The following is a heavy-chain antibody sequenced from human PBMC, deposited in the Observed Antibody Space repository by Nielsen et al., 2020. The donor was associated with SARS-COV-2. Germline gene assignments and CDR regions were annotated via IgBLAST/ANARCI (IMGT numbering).Heavy chain of an antibody. J-gene: IGHJ6*02. Sequence: ASVKVSCKASGYTFTSYDINWVRQAAGQGPEWMGWLNVNTGNTGYEQKFQGRLTMTRDSSISTAYMELSSLRPDDTAVYYCARGLSVMDVWGQGTTVIVSS. CDR2: LNVNTGNT. V-gene: IGHV1-8*01. CDR1: GYTFTSYD. CDR3: ARGLSVMDV.